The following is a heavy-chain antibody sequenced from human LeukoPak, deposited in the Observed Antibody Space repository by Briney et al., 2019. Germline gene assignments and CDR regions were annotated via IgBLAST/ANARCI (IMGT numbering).Heavy chain of an antibody. CDR1: GASISSFY. D-gene: IGHD3-10*01. CDR3: ARGTTMVQGVVIDYHYYMDV. V-gene: IGHV4-4*07. Sequence: SETLSLTCTVSGASISSFYWSWVRQPAGKGLEWIGRIFSGGNTNYNPSLRSRVTMSVDTSRNQFSLKLSSVTAADTAVYYCARGTTMVQGVVIDYHYYMDVWGKGTVVTVSS. CDR2: IFSGGNT. J-gene: IGHJ6*03.